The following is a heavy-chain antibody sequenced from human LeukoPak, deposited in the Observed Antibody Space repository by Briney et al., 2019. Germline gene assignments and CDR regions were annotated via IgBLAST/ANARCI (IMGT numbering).Heavy chain of an antibody. CDR3: ARGPLGYCSGGSCYRNWFDP. Sequence: SEILSLTCAVYGGSFSGYYWSWIHQPPGKGLEWIGEINHSGSTNYNPSLKSRVTISVDTSKNQFSLKLSSVTAADTAVYYCARGPLGYCSGGSCYRNWFDPWGQGTLVTVSS. V-gene: IGHV4-34*01. CDR2: INHSGST. D-gene: IGHD2-15*01. J-gene: IGHJ5*02. CDR1: GGSFSGYY.